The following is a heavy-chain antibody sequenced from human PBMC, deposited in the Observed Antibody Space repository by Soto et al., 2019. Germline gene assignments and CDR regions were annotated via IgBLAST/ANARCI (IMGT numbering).Heavy chain of an antibody. D-gene: IGHD2-2*01. J-gene: IGHJ4*02. CDR1: GFTFSGYA. CDR3: TRRGCSTTGCYFN. CDR2: INGDGSST. Sequence: GGSLRLSCAASGFTFSGYAMSWVRQEPGKGLVWVSRINGDGSSTSYADSVKGRFTISRDNAKNTLYLQMNSLRAEDAAVYYCTRRGCSTTGCYFNWGRGTLVTVSS. V-gene: IGHV3-74*01.